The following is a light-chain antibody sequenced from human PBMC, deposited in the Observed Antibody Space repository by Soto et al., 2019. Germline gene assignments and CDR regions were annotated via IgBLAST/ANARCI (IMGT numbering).Light chain of an antibody. CDR1: SSDVGDYNH. CDR2: DVS. CDR3: SLYTSSITYV. J-gene: IGLJ1*01. V-gene: IGLV2-14*01. Sequence: QSVLTQPASVSGSPGQSITISCTGNSSDVGDYNHVSWYQQHPGEAPKVMIYDVSSRPSGVSNRFSGSKSGNAASLTISGLQAEDEADYYCSLYTSSITYVFGTGTKVTVL.